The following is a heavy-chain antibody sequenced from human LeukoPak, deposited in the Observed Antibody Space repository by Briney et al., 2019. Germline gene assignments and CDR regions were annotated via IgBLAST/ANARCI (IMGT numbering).Heavy chain of an antibody. CDR1: GFTFSSFG. J-gene: IGHJ4*02. CDR3: ARDWRTTSFDN. D-gene: IGHD3-3*01. Sequence: GGSLRLSCAASGFTFSSFGMHWTRQPPGKGLELVAVIWYDGSQFYYGDSVKGRFTISRDDSKNTLYLQMNRLRDEDTAVYYCARDWRTTSFDNWGQGTLVTVSS. V-gene: IGHV3-33*01. CDR2: IWYDGSQF.